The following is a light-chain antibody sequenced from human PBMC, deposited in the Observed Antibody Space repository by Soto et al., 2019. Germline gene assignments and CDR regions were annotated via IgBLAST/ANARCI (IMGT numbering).Light chain of an antibody. J-gene: IGKJ1*01. CDR1: QSVSSY. Sequence: EIVLTQSPGTLSLFPGERATLSCRASQSVSSYLAWYQQKPGQAPRLLIYDASTRATGISARFSGSGSGTDFTLTISSLEPEDFAVYYCQQRSNWPVTFGQGTKVDIK. V-gene: IGKV3-11*01. CDR2: DAS. CDR3: QQRSNWPVT.